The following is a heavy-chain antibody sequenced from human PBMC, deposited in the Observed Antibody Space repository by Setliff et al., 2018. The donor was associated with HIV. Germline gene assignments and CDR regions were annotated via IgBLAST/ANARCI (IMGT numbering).Heavy chain of an antibody. CDR1: GGSFSGYY. V-gene: IGHV4-34*01. D-gene: IGHD3-22*01. CDR3: ARHQGKYYDSSGYSGWFFDL. CDR2: INHSGST. J-gene: IGHJ2*01. Sequence: LSLTCAVFGGSFSGYYWSWIRQPPGKGPEWIGEINHSGSTDYNPSLKSRVTISVDTSKNQFSLKLSSVTAADTAVYYCARHQGKYYDSSGYSGWFFDLWGRGTLVTVSS.